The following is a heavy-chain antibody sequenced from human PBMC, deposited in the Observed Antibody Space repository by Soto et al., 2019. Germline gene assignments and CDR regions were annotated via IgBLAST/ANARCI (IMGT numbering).Heavy chain of an antibody. J-gene: IGHJ4*02. D-gene: IGHD6-13*01. CDR1: GFTFSSYA. Sequence: GGSLRLSCAASGFTFSSYAMHWVRQAPGKGLEWVAVISYDGSNKYYADSGKGRFTISRDNSKNTLYLQMNSLRAEDTAVYYCASSAKAAAGTYFDYWGQGTLVTVSS. V-gene: IGHV3-30-3*01. CDR3: ASSAKAAAGTYFDY. CDR2: ISYDGSNK.